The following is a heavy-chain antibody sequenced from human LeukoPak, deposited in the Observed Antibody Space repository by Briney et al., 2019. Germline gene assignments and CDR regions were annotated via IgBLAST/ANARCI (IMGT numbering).Heavy chain of an antibody. CDR3: ARRGSDAFDI. CDR1: GGSISSYY. Sequence: SETLSLTCTVSGGSISSYYWSWLRQPPGKGLEWIGYIYYSGSTNCNPSLKSRVTISVDTSKNQFSLKLSSVTAADTAVYYCARRGSDAFDIWGQGTMVTVSS. J-gene: IGHJ3*02. CDR2: IYYSGST. D-gene: IGHD3-10*01. V-gene: IGHV4-59*01.